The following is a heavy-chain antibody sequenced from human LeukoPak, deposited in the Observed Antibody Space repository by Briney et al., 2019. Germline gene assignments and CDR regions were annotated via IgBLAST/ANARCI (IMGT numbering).Heavy chain of an antibody. D-gene: IGHD4-23*01. CDR3: ARDEYQVDYGGNSVWFDP. CDR2: IYTSGST. Sequence: SETLSLTCTVSGGSISSGSYYWSWIRQPAGKGPEWIGRIYTSGSTNYNPSLKSRVTISVDRSKNQFSLKLSSVTAADTAVYYCARDEYQVDYGGNSVWFDPWGQGTLVTVSS. J-gene: IGHJ5*02. V-gene: IGHV4-61*02. CDR1: GGSISSGSYY.